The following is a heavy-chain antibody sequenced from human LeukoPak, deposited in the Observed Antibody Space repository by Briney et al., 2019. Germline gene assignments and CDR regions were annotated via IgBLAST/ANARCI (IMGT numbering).Heavy chain of an antibody. D-gene: IGHD1-26*01. CDR3: GRDIVGATNEPDY. CDR2: IIPIFGTA. J-gene: IGHJ4*02. Sequence: SVKVSCKASGGTFSSYAISWVRQAPGQGLEWMGGIIPIFGTANYARKFQGRVTITADESTSTAYMELSSLRSEDTAVYYCGRDIVGATNEPDYWGQGTLVTVSS. CDR1: GGTFSSYA. V-gene: IGHV1-69*13.